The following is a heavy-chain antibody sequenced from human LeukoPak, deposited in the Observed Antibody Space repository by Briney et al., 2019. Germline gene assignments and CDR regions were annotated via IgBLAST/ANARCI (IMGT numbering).Heavy chain of an antibody. Sequence: GGSLRLSCTASGFTFGDYAMSWVRQAPGKGLEWVSAISGSGGSTYYADSVKGRFTISRDNSKNTLYLQMNSLRAEDTAVYYCAKARVGATTNYFDYWGQGTLVTVSS. D-gene: IGHD1-26*01. V-gene: IGHV3-23*01. CDR2: ISGSGGST. CDR3: AKARVGATTNYFDY. CDR1: GFTFGDYA. J-gene: IGHJ4*02.